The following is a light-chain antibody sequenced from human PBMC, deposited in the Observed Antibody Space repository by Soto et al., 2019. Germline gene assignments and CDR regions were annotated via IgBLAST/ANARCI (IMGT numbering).Light chain of an antibody. CDR2: ENN. J-gene: IGLJ1*01. Sequence: QSVLTQPPSLSEAPGQRVTISCTGSSSNIGAGYEAHWYQQVPGTAPKLLIYENNNRPSGVPDRFSGSKSGTSASLAITGLQAEDEAEYYCQSYDSSLSGYVFGTGTQVTVL. CDR3: QSYDSSLSGYV. V-gene: IGLV1-40*01. CDR1: SSNIGAGYE.